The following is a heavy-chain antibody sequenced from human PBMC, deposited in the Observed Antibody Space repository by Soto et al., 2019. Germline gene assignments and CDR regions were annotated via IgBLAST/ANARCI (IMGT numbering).Heavy chain of an antibody. Sequence: ASVKVSCKASGGTFSSYAISWVRQAPGQGLEWMGGIIPIFGTANYAQKFQGRVTITADESTSTAYMELSSLRSEDTAVYYCARERRRIAVAGRAPYYFDYWGQGTLVTVSS. CDR3: ARERRRIAVAGRAPYYFDY. J-gene: IGHJ4*02. CDR2: IIPIFGTA. D-gene: IGHD6-19*01. CDR1: GGTFSSYA. V-gene: IGHV1-69*13.